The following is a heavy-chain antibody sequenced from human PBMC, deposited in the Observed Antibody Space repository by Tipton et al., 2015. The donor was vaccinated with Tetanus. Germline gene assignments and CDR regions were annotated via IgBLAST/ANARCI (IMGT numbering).Heavy chain of an antibody. V-gene: IGHV4-59*01. CDR3: TRDPYYGGYGWFDP. CDR2: VHYSGRT. D-gene: IGHD2-21*01. CDR1: GGSISSYY. J-gene: IGHJ5*02. Sequence: TLSLTCSVSGGSISSYYWTWIRQPPGRGLEWIGFVHYSGRTNYSPSLRSRVSLSVDTSKNQFSLNLSSVTAADTAVYYCTRDPYYGGYGWFDPWGQGTLVSVSS.